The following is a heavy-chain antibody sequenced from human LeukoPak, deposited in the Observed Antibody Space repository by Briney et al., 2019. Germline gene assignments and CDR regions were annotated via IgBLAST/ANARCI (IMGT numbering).Heavy chain of an antibody. J-gene: IGHJ4*02. CDR3: ARDLTYCSGGSCHPSPIDF. Sequence: GGSLRLSCAASGFTFGSYWMHWVRQAPGKGLVWVSHINTDASSTNYAVSVKGRFTISRDNAKNTLYLQINSLRAEHTAVYYCARDLTYCSGGSCHPSPIDFWGQGTLVTVSS. V-gene: IGHV3-74*01. CDR1: GFTFGSYW. D-gene: IGHD2-15*01. CDR2: INTDASST.